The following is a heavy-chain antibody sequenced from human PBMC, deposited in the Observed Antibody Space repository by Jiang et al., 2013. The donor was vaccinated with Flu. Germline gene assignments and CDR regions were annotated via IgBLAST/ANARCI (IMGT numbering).Heavy chain of an antibody. CDR3: ASENYSSGGYYYYYGMDV. D-gene: IGHD3-10*01. V-gene: IGHV4-34*01. CDR1: GGSFSGYY. J-gene: IGHJ6*02. Sequence: LLKPSETLSLTCAVYGGSFSGYYWNWIRQPPGKGLEWIGEINHSGSTNYNPSLKSRVIISVDASKNQFSLKLSSVTAADTAVYYCASENYSSGGYYYYYGMDVWGQGTTVTVSS. CDR2: INHSGST.